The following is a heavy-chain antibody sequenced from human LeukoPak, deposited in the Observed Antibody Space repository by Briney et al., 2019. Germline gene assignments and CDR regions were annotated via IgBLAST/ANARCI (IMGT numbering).Heavy chain of an antibody. J-gene: IGHJ6*03. D-gene: IGHD3-3*01. V-gene: IGHV3-21*01. CDR3: ARDNPIIRFLEWLGTYYMDV. Sequence: SGGSLRLSCAASGFTFSNAWMSWVRQAPGKGLEWVSSISSSSSYIYYADSVKGRFTISRDNAKNSLYLQMNSLRAEDTAVYYCARDNPIIRFLEWLGTYYMDVWGKGTTVTVSS. CDR1: GFTFSNAW. CDR2: ISSSSSYI.